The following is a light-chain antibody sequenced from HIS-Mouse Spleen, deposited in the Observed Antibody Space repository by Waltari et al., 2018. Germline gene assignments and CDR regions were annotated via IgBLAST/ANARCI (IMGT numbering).Light chain of an antibody. Sequence: QSVLTQPPSASGTPGQRVTIPCSGRSSNLGRTCVYWYQQLPGTAPKLLIYRNNQRPSGVPDRFSGSKSGTSASLAISGLRSEDEADYYCAAWDDSLSGPVFGGGTKLTVL. CDR2: RNN. J-gene: IGLJ3*02. CDR1: SSNLGRTC. V-gene: IGLV1-47*01. CDR3: AAWDDSLSGPV.